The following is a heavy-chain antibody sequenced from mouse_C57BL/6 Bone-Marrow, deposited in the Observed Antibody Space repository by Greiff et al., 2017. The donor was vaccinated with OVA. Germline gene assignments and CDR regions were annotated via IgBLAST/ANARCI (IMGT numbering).Heavy chain of an antibody. V-gene: IGHV2-2*01. D-gene: IGHD2-4*01. CDR2: IWSGGST. CDR1: GFSFTSYG. CDR3: ARIPYDYDGVWFAY. J-gene: IGHJ3*01. Sequence: QVQLKESGPGLVQPSQSLSITCTVSGFSFTSYGVHWVRQSPGKGLEWLGVIWSGGSTDYNAAFLSRLSISKDNSKSQVFFKMNSLQADDTSIYYCARIPYDYDGVWFAYWGQGTLVTVSA.